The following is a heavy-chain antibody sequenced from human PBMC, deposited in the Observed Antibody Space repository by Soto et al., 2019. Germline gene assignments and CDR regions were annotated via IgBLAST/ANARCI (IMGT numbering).Heavy chain of an antibody. Sequence: QVQLQESGPGLVEPSGTLSLTCAVSSGSISSGIWWSWVRQPPGKGLEWIGEIYHSGNTNYNPSLKSRVTISVDESKNQFSLKLRSVTAADTALYFCARAARLSPFDNWGQGILVTVSS. V-gene: IGHV4-4*02. CDR1: SGSISSGIW. D-gene: IGHD6-6*01. CDR2: IYHSGNT. CDR3: ARAARLSPFDN. J-gene: IGHJ4*02.